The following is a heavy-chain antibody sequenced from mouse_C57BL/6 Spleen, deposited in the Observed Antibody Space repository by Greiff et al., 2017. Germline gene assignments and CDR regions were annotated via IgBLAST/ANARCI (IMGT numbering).Heavy chain of an antibody. CDR1: GFTFSDYY. V-gene: IGHV5-16*01. J-gene: IGHJ3*01. CDR3: ARGGVDSSGFFAD. CDR2: INYDGSST. D-gene: IGHD3-2*02. Sequence: VQLKESEGGLVQPGSSMKLSCTASGFTFSDYYMAWVRQVPEKGLEWVANINYDGSSTYYLDSLKSRFIISRDNAKNILYLQMSSLKSEDTATYYCARGGVDSSGFFADWGQGTLVTFSA.